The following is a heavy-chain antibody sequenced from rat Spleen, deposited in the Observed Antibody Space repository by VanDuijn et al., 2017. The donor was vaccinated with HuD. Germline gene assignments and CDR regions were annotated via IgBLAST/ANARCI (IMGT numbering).Heavy chain of an antibody. CDR3: TRGYVMDA. Sequence: EVQLVESDGGLVQPGRSLKLSCAASGFTFSNYGMHWIRQAPTKGLEWVASISTGGDNTFYRDSVKGRFTISRDNAKNTQYQQMDSLRSEDTATYYCTRGYVMDAWGQGASVTVSS. V-gene: IGHV5S13*01. CDR2: ISTGGDNT. J-gene: IGHJ4*01. CDR1: GFTFSNYG.